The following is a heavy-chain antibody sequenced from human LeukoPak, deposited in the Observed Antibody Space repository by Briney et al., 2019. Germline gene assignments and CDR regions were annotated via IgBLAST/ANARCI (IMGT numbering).Heavy chain of an antibody. V-gene: IGHV3-23*01. CDR3: AKGFYHVGATTVYDY. J-gene: IGHJ4*02. CDR1: GFTFSSYA. CDR2: ISGSGGST. Sequence: GGSLRLSCAASGFTFSSYAMNWVRQAPGKGLEWVSAISGSGGSTYYADSVKGRFTISRDNSKNTLYLQMNSLRAEHTAVYYCAKGFYHVGATTVYDYWGQGTLVTVSS. D-gene: IGHD1-26*01.